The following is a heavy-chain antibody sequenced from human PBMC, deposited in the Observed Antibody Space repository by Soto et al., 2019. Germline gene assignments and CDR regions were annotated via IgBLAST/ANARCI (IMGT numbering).Heavy chain of an antibody. CDR1: GFTFSSYA. Sequence: GGSLRLSCAASGFTFSSYAMSWVRQAPGKGLEWVSAISGSGGSTYYADSVKGRFTISRDNSKNTLYLQMNSLRAEDTAVYYCANSCPPSCSSWYYFDYWGQGTLVTVSS. V-gene: IGHV3-23*01. J-gene: IGHJ4*02. CDR2: ISGSGGST. D-gene: IGHD6-13*01. CDR3: ANSCPPSCSSWYYFDY.